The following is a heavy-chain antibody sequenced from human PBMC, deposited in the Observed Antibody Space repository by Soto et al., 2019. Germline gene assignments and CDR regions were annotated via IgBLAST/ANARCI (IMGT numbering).Heavy chain of an antibody. J-gene: IGHJ6*02. CDR2: VYNSGST. V-gene: IGHV4-59*08. CDR1: GGSISSNY. CDR3: ARARGSSGWYHYYYYGMDV. D-gene: IGHD6-19*01. Sequence: LSLTCTVSGGSISSNYWTWIRQPPGKGLEWIGYVYNSGSTNYNPSLKSRVTISEDTSKSQFSLKVNSVTAADTAVYYCARARGSSGWYHYYYYGMDVWGQGTTVTVSS.